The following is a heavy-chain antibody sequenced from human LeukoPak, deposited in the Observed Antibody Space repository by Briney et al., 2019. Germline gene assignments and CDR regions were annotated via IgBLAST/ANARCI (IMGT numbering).Heavy chain of an antibody. CDR3: ARDGDTAMGFDY. Sequence: AGSLRLSCAASGFTFSSYGMHWVRQAPGKGLEWVAVIWYDGSNKYYEDSVKGRFTISRDNSKNTLYLQMNSLRAEDTAVYYCARDGDTAMGFDYWGQGTLVTVSS. J-gene: IGHJ4*02. CDR2: IWYDGSNK. D-gene: IGHD5-18*01. CDR1: GFTFSSYG. V-gene: IGHV3-33*01.